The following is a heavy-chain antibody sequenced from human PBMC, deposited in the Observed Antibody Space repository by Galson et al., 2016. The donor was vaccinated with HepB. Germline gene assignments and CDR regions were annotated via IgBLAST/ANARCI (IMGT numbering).Heavy chain of an antibody. D-gene: IGHD5-24*01. Sequence: SLRLSCAASGFTFSNYWTHWVRQAPGKGLVWVAHINNAGSNTNYADSVKGRFTISRDNAKNTLYLQMNSLTVEDTAVYYCARSVARDFDYWGQGILITVSS. CDR3: ARSVARDFDY. V-gene: IGHV3-74*01. J-gene: IGHJ4*02. CDR2: INNAGSNT. CDR1: GFTFSNYW.